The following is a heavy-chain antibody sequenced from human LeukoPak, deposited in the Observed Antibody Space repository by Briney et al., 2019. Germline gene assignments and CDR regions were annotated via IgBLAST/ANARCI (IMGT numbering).Heavy chain of an antibody. CDR2: ISSSGSYI. D-gene: IGHD2-15*01. CDR3: ASQRGYCSGGTCSENWFDP. Sequence: PGGSLRLSCAASGFTFSSYAMSWVRQAPGKGLEWVSSISSSGSYIHYADSVKGRFTISRDNAKNSLYLQMNSLRAEDTAVYYCASQRGYCSGGTCSENWFDPWGQGTLVTVSS. CDR1: GFTFSSYA. J-gene: IGHJ5*02. V-gene: IGHV3-21*01.